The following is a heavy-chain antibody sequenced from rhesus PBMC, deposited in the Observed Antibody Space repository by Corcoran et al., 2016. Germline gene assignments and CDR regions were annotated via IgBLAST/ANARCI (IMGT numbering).Heavy chain of an antibody. J-gene: IGHJ4*01. CDR3: ARNGFPDSIAAGPGDY. V-gene: IGHV4-165*02. Sequence: QVQLQESGPGLVKPSETLSLTCAVSGGSISGYYWNWIRQPPGKGLEWMGYIGGSMGSSSPHAPLKGRVTISTDTSKNQFSLNVSSVTAADTAVYYCARNGFPDSIAAGPGDYGGQGVLVTVSS. D-gene: IGHD6-13*01. CDR1: GGSISGYY. CDR2: IGGSMGSS.